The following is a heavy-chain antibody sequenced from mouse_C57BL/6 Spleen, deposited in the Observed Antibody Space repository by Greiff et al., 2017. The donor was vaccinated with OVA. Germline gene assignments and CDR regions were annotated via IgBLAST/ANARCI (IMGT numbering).Heavy chain of an antibody. J-gene: IGHJ4*01. CDR1: GFTFTDYY. V-gene: IGHV7-3*01. D-gene: IGHD4-1*01. Sequence: EVHLVESGGGLVQPGGSLSLSCPASGFTFTDYYMSWVRQPPGNALEWLGFISHKANGYTTEYSASEESRFTISRDNSQSILYLQMNALRAEDSDTYYCARPAGTYAMDYWGQGTSVTVSS. CDR3: ARPAGTYAMDY. CDR2: ISHKANGYTT.